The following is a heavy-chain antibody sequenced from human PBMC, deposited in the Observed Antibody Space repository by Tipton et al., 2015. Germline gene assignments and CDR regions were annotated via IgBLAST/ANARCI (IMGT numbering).Heavy chain of an antibody. Sequence: PGLVKPSETLSLTCAVSAYSISSDYYWGWIRQPPGKGLEWIGSISHSGNTYYNPSLKSRVTISLDTSKNQFSLKLNSVTAADTAVYYCERGLLLWFGMSDYWGRGTLVTVSS. V-gene: IGHV4-38-2*01. CDR2: ISHSGNT. CDR3: ERGLLLWFGMSDY. J-gene: IGHJ4*02. D-gene: IGHD3-10*01. CDR1: AYSISSDYY.